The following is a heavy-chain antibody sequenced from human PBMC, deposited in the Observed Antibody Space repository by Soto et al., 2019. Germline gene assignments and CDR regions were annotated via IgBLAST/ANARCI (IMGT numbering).Heavy chain of an antibody. CDR3: ARENGSVFSYYYGMDV. Sequence: GGSLRLSCAASGFTFSSYAMSWVRQAPGKGLEWVSAISGSGGSTYYADSVKGRFTISRDNSKNTLYLQMNSLRAEDTAVYYCARENGSVFSYYYGMDVWGQGTTVTVSS. CDR2: ISGSGGST. CDR1: GFTFSSYA. D-gene: IGHD1-1*01. V-gene: IGHV3-23*01. J-gene: IGHJ6*02.